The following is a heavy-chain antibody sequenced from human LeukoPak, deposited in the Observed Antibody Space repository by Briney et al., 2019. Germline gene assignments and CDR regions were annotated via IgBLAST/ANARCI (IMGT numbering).Heavy chain of an antibody. CDR3: ARADYYDSSGYYSDY. Sequence: GGSLRLSCAASGFTFSSYGMHWVRQAPGKGLEWVAVISYDGSNKYYADSVKGRFTISRDNSKNTLYLQMNSLRAEDTAVYYCARADYYDSSGYYSDYWGQGTLVTVSS. J-gene: IGHJ4*02. V-gene: IGHV3-30*19. D-gene: IGHD3-22*01. CDR1: GFTFSSYG. CDR2: ISYDGSNK.